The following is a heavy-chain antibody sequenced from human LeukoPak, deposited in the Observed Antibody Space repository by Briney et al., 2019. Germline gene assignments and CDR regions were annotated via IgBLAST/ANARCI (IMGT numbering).Heavy chain of an antibody. D-gene: IGHD1-26*01. Sequence: GGSLRLSCAASGFIFSSYSMSWVRQAPGKALEWVSAIGGSGGNTYYADSVKGRFTISRDNSKNTLYLQMNSLRAEDTAVYYCARVGANDFSFDYWGQGTLVTVSS. J-gene: IGHJ4*02. V-gene: IGHV3-23*01. CDR1: GFIFSSYS. CDR3: ARVGANDFSFDY. CDR2: IGGSGGNT.